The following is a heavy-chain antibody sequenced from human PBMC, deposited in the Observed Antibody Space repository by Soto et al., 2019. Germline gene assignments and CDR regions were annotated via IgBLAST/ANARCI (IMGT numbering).Heavy chain of an antibody. CDR2: IIPIFGIG. J-gene: IGHJ6*02. Sequence: QVQLVQSGAEVKKPGPSVKVSCKPSGGTFTSYLTTWVHRPQDKGLEWMGGIIPIFGIGNDAQRFQGRVTITADESTGTAYMELSSLRSEDTGVYYCARSAITLFGVVSIPPHYYSEMDVWGQGTTVTVSS. V-gene: IGHV1-69*01. D-gene: IGHD3-3*01. CDR1: GGTFTSYL. CDR3: ARSAITLFGVVSIPPHYYSEMDV.